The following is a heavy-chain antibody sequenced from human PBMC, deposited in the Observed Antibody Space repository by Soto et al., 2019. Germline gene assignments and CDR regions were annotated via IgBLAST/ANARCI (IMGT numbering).Heavy chain of an antibody. D-gene: IGHD4-17*01. J-gene: IGHJ2*01. CDR1: GYTFTSYG. CDR3: ARDTPYGDYQTPYWYFDL. Sequence: QVQLVQSGAEVKKPGASVKVSCKASGYTFTSYGISWVRQAPGQGLEWMGWISVYNGNTNYAQKLQGRVTMTTDTSTSTAYMELRSLRSDDTAVYYCARDTPYGDYQTPYWYFDLWGRGTLVTVSS. CDR2: ISVYNGNT. V-gene: IGHV1-18*01.